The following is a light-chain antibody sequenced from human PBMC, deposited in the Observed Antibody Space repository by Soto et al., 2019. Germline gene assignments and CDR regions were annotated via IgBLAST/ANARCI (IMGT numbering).Light chain of an antibody. V-gene: IGKV1-17*03. J-gene: IGKJ3*01. CDR3: LQHNSYPHT. CDR1: QGISSW. CDR2: TAS. Sequence: DIQMTQSPSSVSASVGDRVTITCRASQGISSWLAWYQQKPGKAPKRLIYTASSLQSGVPSRFSGSGSGTELNLTISSLQPEDFATYYCLQHNSYPHTFGPGTKVDIK.